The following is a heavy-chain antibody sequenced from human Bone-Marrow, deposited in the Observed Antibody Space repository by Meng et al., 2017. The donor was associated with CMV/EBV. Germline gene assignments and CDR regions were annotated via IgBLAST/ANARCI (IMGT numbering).Heavy chain of an antibody. J-gene: IGHJ6*02. CDR3: ARDQEVLRFLEWLLVHYGMDV. D-gene: IGHD3-3*01. V-gene: IGHV1-18*01. Sequence: ASVKVSCKASGYTFTSYGISWVRQAPGQGLEWMGWISAYNGNTNYAQKLQGRVTMTTDTSTSTAYMELRSLRSDDTAVYYCARDQEVLRFLEWLLVHYGMDVWGQGTTVTVSS. CDR1: GYTFTSYG. CDR2: ISAYNGNT.